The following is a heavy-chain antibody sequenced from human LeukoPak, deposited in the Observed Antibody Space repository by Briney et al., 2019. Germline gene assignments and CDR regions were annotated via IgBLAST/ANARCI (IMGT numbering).Heavy chain of an antibody. CDR3: ARVKVPYDSSGPSGY. CDR1: GYTFTAYY. V-gene: IGHV1-2*02. Sequence: ASVKVSCKASGYTFTAYYLHWVRQAPGQGLEWMGWINPNTGGAKYAQKFQGRLTMTRDTSINTVYMGLSRLRSDDTAVYYCARVKVPYDSSGPSGYWGQGTLVTVSS. CDR2: INPNTGGA. D-gene: IGHD3-22*01. J-gene: IGHJ4*02.